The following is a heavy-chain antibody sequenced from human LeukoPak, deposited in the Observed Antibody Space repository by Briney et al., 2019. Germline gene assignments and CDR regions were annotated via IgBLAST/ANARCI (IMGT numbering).Heavy chain of an antibody. CDR3: ARHISDYGGSPHRAFDI. V-gene: IGHV4-59*08. CDR1: GGSISSYY. Sequence: PSETLSLTCTVSGGSISSYYWSWIRQPPGKGLDWIGYIYYSGNTNYNPSLKSRVTISVDTSKNQFSLKLSSVTAADTAVYFCARHISDYGGSPHRAFDIWGQGTMVTVSS. J-gene: IGHJ3*02. CDR2: IYYSGNT. D-gene: IGHD4-23*01.